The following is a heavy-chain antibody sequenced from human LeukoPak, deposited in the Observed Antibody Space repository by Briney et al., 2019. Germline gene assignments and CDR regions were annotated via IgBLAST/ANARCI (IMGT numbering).Heavy chain of an antibody. CDR2: IKPSSGGT. Sequence: ASVKVSCKASGYTFTGYFFHWVRQAPGQGLEWMGWIKPSSGGTNYAQKFQGRVTMTRDTSLSTAYMELSSPRSDDTAVYYCARGGVVIAVNNDYFDYWGQGTLVTVSS. CDR1: GYTFTGYF. J-gene: IGHJ4*02. CDR3: ARGGVVIAVNNDYFDY. V-gene: IGHV1-2*02. D-gene: IGHD2-21*01.